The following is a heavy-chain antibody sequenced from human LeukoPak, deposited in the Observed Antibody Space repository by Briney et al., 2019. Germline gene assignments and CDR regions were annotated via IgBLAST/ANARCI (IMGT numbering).Heavy chain of an antibody. Sequence: GGSLRLSCAASGFTFSSYSMNWVRQAPGKGLEWVSSISCSSSYIYYADSVKGRFTISRDNAKNSLYLQMNSLRAEDTAVYYCARVAAGYYYDSSGYYPIDYWGQGTLVTVSS. CDR2: ISCSSSYI. D-gene: IGHD3-22*01. CDR3: ARVAAGYYYDSSGYYPIDY. J-gene: IGHJ4*02. V-gene: IGHV3-21*01. CDR1: GFTFSSYS.